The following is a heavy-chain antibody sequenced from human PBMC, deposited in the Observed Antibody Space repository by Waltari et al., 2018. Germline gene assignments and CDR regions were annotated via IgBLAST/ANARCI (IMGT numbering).Heavy chain of an antibody. J-gene: IGHJ4*02. V-gene: IGHV3-7*02. CDR1: GLTFRSYW. CDR3: ASHGPWTFNY. D-gene: IGHD1-1*01. Sequence: EVQLVESGGGLVQPGGSLRLSCAASGLTFRSYWMSWVRQAPVKVLEWVAGIKEDGSETYYVDSVKGRFTISRDNAKNSLYLHMNSLRAEDTAVYYCASHGPWTFNYWGQGTLVTVSS. CDR2: IKEDGSET.